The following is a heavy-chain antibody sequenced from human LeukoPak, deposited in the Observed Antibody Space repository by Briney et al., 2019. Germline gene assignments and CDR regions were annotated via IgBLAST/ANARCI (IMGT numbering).Heavy chain of an antibody. D-gene: IGHD6-13*01. CDR3: ATRPDIASTGPGWFDP. CDR2: IYTSGST. CDR1: GGSISSYY. V-gene: IGHV4-4*07. Sequence: PSETLSLTCTVSGGSISSYYWSWIRQPAGKGLEWIGRIYTSGSTNYNPSLKSRVTISVDTSKNQFSLTLSSVTAADTAVYYCATRPDIASTGPGWFDPWGQGTLVTVSS. J-gene: IGHJ5*02.